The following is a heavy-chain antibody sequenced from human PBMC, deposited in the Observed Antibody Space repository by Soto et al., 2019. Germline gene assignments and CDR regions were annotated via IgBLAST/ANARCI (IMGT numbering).Heavy chain of an antibody. CDR2: IWYDGSNK. CDR1: GLTFSSYG. J-gene: IGHJ4*02. V-gene: IGHV3-33*01. D-gene: IGHD3-10*01. CDR3: ARDYGSGMDC. Sequence: QVQLVESGGGMVQPGRSLRLSCAASGLTFSSYGMHWVRQAPGKGLEWVAIIWYDGSNKYYVDSVKGRFTISRDNSKNTLYLQMNSLRAEDTAVYYCARDYGSGMDCWGQGTLVTVSS.